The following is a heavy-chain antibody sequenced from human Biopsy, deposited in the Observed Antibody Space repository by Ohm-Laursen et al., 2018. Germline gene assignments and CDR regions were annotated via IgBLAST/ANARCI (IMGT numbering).Heavy chain of an antibody. J-gene: IGHJ5*02. CDR3: ARHPTGFWFDP. CDR1: GGSISSSTTYY. V-gene: IGHV4-39*01. Sequence: SETLSLTRSVSGGSISSSTTYYWAWLRQPPGKGLEWIGSIYNTETTFYNPSLKSRVTISVDTSTNQFSLKVSSVTAADTALYFCARHPTGFWFDPWGHGTLVTVSS. CDR2: IYNTETT.